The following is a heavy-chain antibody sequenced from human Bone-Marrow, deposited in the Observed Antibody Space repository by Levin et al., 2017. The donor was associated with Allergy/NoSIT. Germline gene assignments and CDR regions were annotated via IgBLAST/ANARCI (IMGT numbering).Heavy chain of an antibody. CDR3: WGSDAFDI. CDR2: TYYRSKWYT. CDR1: GDRVSNNRAA. V-gene: IGHV6-1*01. J-gene: IGHJ3*02. D-gene: IGHD3-10*01. Sequence: KSFGTLSLTCAISGDRVSNNRAAWNWVRQSPSRGLEWLGRTYYRSKWYTLYAASLRSRITITSDTSKNQFSLHLSSVTPEDTAVYYCWGSDAFDIWGQGTMVTVSS.